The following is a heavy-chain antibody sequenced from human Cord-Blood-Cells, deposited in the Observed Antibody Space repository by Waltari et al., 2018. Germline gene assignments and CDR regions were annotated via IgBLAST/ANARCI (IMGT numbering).Heavy chain of an antibody. CDR1: GGSISSSRYY. J-gene: IGHJ6*02. CDR3: ARIPYLSSGYYYYYYYGMDV. D-gene: IGHD3-22*01. V-gene: IGHV4-39*01. CDR2: IYYSGST. Sequence: QLQLQESGPGLVKPSETLSLTCTVSGGSISSSRYYWGWIRQPPGTGLEWIGSIYYSGSTYYNPSLKSRVTISVDTSKNQFSLKLSSVTAADTAVYYCARIPYLSSGYYYYYYYGMDVWGQGTTVTVSS.